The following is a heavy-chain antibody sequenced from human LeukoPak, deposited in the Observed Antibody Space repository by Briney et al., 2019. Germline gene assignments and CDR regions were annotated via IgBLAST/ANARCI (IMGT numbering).Heavy chain of an antibody. CDR3: ARGPVGTYGSGSYYNWFDP. D-gene: IGHD3-10*01. J-gene: IGHJ5*02. Sequence: SETLSLTCAVYGGSFSGYYWSWIRQPPGKGLAWIGEINHSGSTNYNPSLKSRVTISVDTSKNQFSLKLSSVTAADTAVYYCARGPVGTYGSGSYYNWFDPWGQGTLVTVSS. CDR1: GGSFSGYY. V-gene: IGHV4-34*01. CDR2: INHSGST.